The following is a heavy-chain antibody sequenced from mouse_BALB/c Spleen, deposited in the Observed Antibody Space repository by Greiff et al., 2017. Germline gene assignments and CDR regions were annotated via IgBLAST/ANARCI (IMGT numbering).Heavy chain of an antibody. CDR2: ISSGGST. V-gene: IGHV5-6-5*01. D-gene: IGHD1-1*01. CDR3: ARGPYGRGAMDY. Sequence: DVHLVESGGGLVKPGGSLKLSCAASGFTFSSYAMSWVRQTPEKRLEWVASISSGGSTYYPDSVKGRFTISRDNARNILYLQMSSLRSEDTAMYYCARGPYGRGAMDYWGQGTSVTVSS. J-gene: IGHJ4*01. CDR1: GFTFSSYA.